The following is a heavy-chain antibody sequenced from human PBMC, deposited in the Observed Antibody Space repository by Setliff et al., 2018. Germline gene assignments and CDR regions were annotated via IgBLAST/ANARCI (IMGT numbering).Heavy chain of an antibody. CDR3: AGRPQNTPMGPCDY. CDR1: PGSISRHY. Sequence: SETLSLTCTVSPGSISRHYWSWFRQAPGKGLEWIGYRHDNGERDYNPSLGSRVTISVDTSKNQFSLMLTSVTAANTAIYYCAGRPQNTPMGPCDYWGQGTLVTVSS. CDR2: RHDNGER. J-gene: IGHJ4*02. D-gene: IGHD5-18*01. V-gene: IGHV4-59*11.